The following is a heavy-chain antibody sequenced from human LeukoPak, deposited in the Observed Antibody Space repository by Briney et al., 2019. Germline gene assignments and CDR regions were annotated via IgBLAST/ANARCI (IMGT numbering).Heavy chain of an antibody. V-gene: IGHV3-23*01. CDR3: ATDGSRDGYNPFDY. J-gene: IGHJ4*02. CDR1: GFTFSSYA. D-gene: IGHD5-24*01. Sequence: GGSLRLSCAASGFTFSSYAMSWVCQAPGKGLEWVSAISGSGGSTYYADSVKGRFTISRDNSKNTLYLQMNSLRAEDTAVYYCATDGSRDGYNPFDYWGQGTLVTVSS. CDR2: ISGSGGST.